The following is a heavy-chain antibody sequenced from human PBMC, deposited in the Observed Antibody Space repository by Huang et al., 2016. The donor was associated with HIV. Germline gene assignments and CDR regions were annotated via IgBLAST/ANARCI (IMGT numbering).Heavy chain of an antibody. J-gene: IGHJ6*03. CDR2: SSSDGSDT. CDR3: AKNPSITAVDSDYYYYYMDV. V-gene: IGHV3-74*01. CDR1: GFTFRHHW. D-gene: IGHD6-13*01. Sequence: EVQLVESGGGLVQPGGSLRLSCAASGFTFRHHWMHWVRQAPGKGLEWFSRSSSDGSDTSHADSVKGRFTISRDNAQNTVHLHMNSLRAEDTAVYFCAKNPSITAVDSDYYYYYMDVWGKGTTVTVS.